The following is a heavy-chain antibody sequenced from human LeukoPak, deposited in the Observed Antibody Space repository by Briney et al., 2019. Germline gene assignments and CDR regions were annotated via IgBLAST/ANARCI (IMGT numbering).Heavy chain of an antibody. Sequence: SETLSLTCAVYGGSFSGYSWSWIRQPPGKGLEWIGEINHSRSTNYNPSLKSRVTISVDTSKNQFSLKLSSVTAADTAVYYCAASKYYDFRSGPNWFDPWGQGTLVTVSS. D-gene: IGHD3-3*01. CDR1: GGSFSGYS. CDR3: AASKYYDFRSGPNWFDP. CDR2: INHSRST. J-gene: IGHJ5*02. V-gene: IGHV4-34*01.